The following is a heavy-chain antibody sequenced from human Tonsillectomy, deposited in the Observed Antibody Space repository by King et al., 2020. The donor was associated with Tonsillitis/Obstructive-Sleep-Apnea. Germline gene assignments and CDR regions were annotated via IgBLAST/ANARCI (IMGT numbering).Heavy chain of an antibody. V-gene: IGHV3-33*01. D-gene: IGHD2-21*01. CDR1: GFTFSSYG. J-gene: IGHJ6*03. Sequence: VQLVESGGGVVQPGRSLRLSCAASGFTFSSYGMHWVRQAPGKGLEGVAVIWYDGSNKFYADSVKGRFTISRDNSKNTLYLQMNSLRAEDTAVYYCARDAYFSPGYYYYYMDVWGKGTTVTVSS. CDR2: IWYDGSNK. CDR3: ARDAYFSPGYYYYYMDV.